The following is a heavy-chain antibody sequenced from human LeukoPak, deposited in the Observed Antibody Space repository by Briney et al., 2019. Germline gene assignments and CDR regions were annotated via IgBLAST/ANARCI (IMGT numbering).Heavy chain of an antibody. V-gene: IGHV4-39*07. CDR2: IYYSGST. D-gene: IGHD6-6*01. CDR3: ARNDIEYMEIQNWFDP. J-gene: IGHJ5*02. Sequence: SETLSLTCTVSGGSISSSSYYWGWIRQPPGKGLEWIGSIYYSGSTYYNPSLKSRVTISVDTSKNQFSLKLSSVTAADTAVYYCARNDIEYMEIQNWFDPWGQGTLVTVSS. CDR1: GGSISSSSYY.